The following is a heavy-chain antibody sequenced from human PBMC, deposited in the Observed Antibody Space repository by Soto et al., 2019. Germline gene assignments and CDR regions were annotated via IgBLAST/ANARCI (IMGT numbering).Heavy chain of an antibody. CDR3: AKDGNTVLNYYYYYMDV. Sequence: QVQLVESGGGVVQPGRSLRLSCAASGFTFSSYGMHWVRQAPGKGLEWVAVISYDGSNKYYADSVKGRFTISRDNSKNTLYLQMNSLRAEDTAVYYCAKDGNTVLNYYYYYMDVWGKGTTVTVSS. CDR2: ISYDGSNK. J-gene: IGHJ6*03. V-gene: IGHV3-30*18. D-gene: IGHD2-8*01. CDR1: GFTFSSYG.